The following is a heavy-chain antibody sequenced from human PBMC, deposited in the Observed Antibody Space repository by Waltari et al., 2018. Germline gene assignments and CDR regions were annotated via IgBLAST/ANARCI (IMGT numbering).Heavy chain of an antibody. CDR3: AKEDQQWLLSDY. V-gene: IGHV3-23*01. CDR1: GFTFSSYA. J-gene: IGHJ4*02. D-gene: IGHD6-19*01. Sequence: EVQLLESGGGLVQPGGSLRLSCAASGFTFSSYAMSWVRQAPGRGLEWVSAIGGSGGSTYYATSVKGRFTISRDNSKNTLYLQMNSRRAEDTAVYYCAKEDQQWLLSDYWGQGTLVTVSS. CDR2: IGGSGGST.